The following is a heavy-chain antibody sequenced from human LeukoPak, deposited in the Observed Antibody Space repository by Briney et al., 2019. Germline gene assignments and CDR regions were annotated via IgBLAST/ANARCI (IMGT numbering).Heavy chain of an antibody. CDR2: IRYDGSNK. Sequence: GGSLRLSCAASGFTFSSYGMHWVRQAPGKGLEWVAFIRYDGSNKYYADSVKGRFTISRDNSKNTLYLQMNSLRAEDTAVYYCAKDLDFVVVVAATDNWFDPWGQGTLVTVSS. CDR1: GFTFSSYG. J-gene: IGHJ5*02. V-gene: IGHV3-30*02. CDR3: AKDLDFVVVVAATDNWFDP. D-gene: IGHD2-15*01.